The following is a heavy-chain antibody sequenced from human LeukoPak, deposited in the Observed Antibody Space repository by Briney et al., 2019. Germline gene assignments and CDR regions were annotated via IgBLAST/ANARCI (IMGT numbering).Heavy chain of an antibody. V-gene: IGHV1-24*01. CDR2: FDPEDGET. J-gene: IGHJ4*02. CDR3: AHLPNPYCSGGSCYLFDDY. D-gene: IGHD2-15*01. Sequence: ASVKVSCKVSGYTLTELSMHWVRQAPGKGLEWMGGFDPEDGETICAQKFQGRVTMTEDTSTDTAYMELSSLRSEDTAVYYCAHLPNPYCSGGSCYLFDDYWGQGTLVTVSS. CDR1: GYTLTELS.